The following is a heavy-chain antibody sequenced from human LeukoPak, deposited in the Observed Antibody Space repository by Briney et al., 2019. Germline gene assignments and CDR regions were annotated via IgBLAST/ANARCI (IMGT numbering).Heavy chain of an antibody. J-gene: IGHJ5*02. D-gene: IGHD2-21*02. V-gene: IGHV1-2*02. CDR2: INPNSGGT. CDR3: ARAEALAYCGGDCSGWFDP. CDR1: GYTFTGYY. Sequence: ASVKVSCKASGYTFTGYYMHWVRQAPGQGLEWMGWINPNSGGTNYAQKFQGRVTMTRDTSISTAYMELSRLRSDDTAVYYCARAEALAYCGGDCSGWFDPWGQGTLVTVSS.